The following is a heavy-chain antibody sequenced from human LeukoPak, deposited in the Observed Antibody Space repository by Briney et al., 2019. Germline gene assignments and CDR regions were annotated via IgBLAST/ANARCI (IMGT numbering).Heavy chain of an antibody. CDR3: ARAYDSSGSDAFDI. V-gene: IGHV4-30-4*01. CDR2: IYYSGST. Sequence: SQTLSLTCTVSGGSISSGDYHWSWIRQPPGKGLEWIGYIYYSGSTYYNPSLKSRVTISVDTSKNQFSLKLSSVTAADTAVYYCARAYDSSGSDAFDIWGQGTMVTVSS. J-gene: IGHJ3*02. D-gene: IGHD3-22*01. CDR1: GGSISSGDYH.